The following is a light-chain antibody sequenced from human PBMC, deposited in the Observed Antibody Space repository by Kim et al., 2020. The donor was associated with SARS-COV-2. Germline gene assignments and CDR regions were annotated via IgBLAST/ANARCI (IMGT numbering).Light chain of an antibody. V-gene: IGLV1-51*01. Sequence: QSVLTQPPSVSAAPGQKVTISCSGRSSNIGNNYVSWYQQLPGTAPKLLIYDNNKRPSGIPDRFSGSKSGTSATLGITGLQTGDEADYYCGTWDNSRSGYVFGTGTKVTVL. CDR3: GTWDNSRSGYV. CDR2: DNN. J-gene: IGLJ1*01. CDR1: SSNIGNNY.